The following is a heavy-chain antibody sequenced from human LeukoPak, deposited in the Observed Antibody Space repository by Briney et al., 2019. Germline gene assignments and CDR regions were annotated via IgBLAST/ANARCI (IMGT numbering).Heavy chain of an antibody. CDR3: ARDVSSSWYYFDY. D-gene: IGHD6-13*01. V-gene: IGHV1-2*02. CDR1: GYTFTGYY. J-gene: IGHJ4*02. CDR2: INPNRGGT. Sequence: APVKVSCPASGYTFTGYYMHWVRQAPGQGLEWMGWINPNRGGTNYAQKFQGRVTMTRDTSISTAYMELSRLRSDDTAVYYCARDVSSSWYYFDYWGQGTLVTGSS.